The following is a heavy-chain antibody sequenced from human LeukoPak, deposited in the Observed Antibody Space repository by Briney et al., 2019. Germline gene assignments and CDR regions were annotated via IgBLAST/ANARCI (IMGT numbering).Heavy chain of an antibody. CDR3: ARDLSDYYDSSGLIDDY. Sequence: ASVTVSCKASGYTFTSYGISWVRQAPGQGLEWMGWISAYNGNTNYAQKLQGRVTMTTDTSTSTAYMELRSLRSDDTAVYYCARDLSDYYDSSGLIDDYWGQGTLVTVSS. V-gene: IGHV1-18*01. CDR2: ISAYNGNT. CDR1: GYTFTSYG. D-gene: IGHD3-22*01. J-gene: IGHJ4*02.